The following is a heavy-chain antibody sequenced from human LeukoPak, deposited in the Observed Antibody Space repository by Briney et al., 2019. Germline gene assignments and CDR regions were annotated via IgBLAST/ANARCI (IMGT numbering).Heavy chain of an antibody. CDR2: ISSSSSTI. CDR1: GFTFSSYS. CDR3: ARSNGSGRYAFNI. V-gene: IGHV3-48*01. J-gene: IGHJ3*02. Sequence: PGGSLRLSCAASGFTFSSYSMNWVRQAPGKGLEWVSYISSSSSTIYYADSVKGRFTISRDNAKNSLYLQMNSLRAEDTAVYYCARSNGSGRYAFNIWGQGTMVTVPS. D-gene: IGHD3-10*01.